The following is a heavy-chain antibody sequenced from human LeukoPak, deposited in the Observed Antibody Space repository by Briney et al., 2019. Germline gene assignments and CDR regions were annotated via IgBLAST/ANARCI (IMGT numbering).Heavy chain of an antibody. D-gene: IGHD6-13*01. CDR3: ARDPGIAAAGTVGYFDS. V-gene: IGHV3-7*01. J-gene: IGHJ4*02. Sequence: GGSLRLPCAASGFTFNSYNMNWVRQAPGKGLEWVANIKQEGSARYYVDSVTGRFTISRDNAMNSLYLQMNSLRVEDTAVYYCARDPGIAAAGTVGYFDSWGQGILVTVSS. CDR2: IKQEGSAR. CDR1: GFTFNSYN.